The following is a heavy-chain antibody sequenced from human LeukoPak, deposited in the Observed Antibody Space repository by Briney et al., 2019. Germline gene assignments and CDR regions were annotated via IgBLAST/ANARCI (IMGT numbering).Heavy chain of an antibody. CDR3: GRVGYSYVYRDY. Sequence: ASVKVSRKVSGGTFSSYAISWVRQAPGQGLEWMGRIIPIFGTANYAQKFQGRVTITTDESTSTAYMELSSLRSEDTAVYYCGRVGYSYVYRDYWARGPLVTVSS. CDR1: GGTFSSYA. CDR2: IIPIFGTA. J-gene: IGHJ4*02. V-gene: IGHV1-69*05. D-gene: IGHD5-18*01.